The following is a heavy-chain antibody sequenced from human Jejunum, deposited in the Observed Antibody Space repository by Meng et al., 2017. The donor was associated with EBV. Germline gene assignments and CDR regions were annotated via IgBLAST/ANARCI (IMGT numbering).Heavy chain of an antibody. V-gene: IGHV4-61*01. CDR3: ARNWNF. CDR1: GGSVSSGTYY. J-gene: IGHJ4*02. D-gene: IGHD1-1*01. Sequence: QVQLQESGPGLVKPSETLFLTCTVSGGSVSSGTYYWTWIRQPPGKGLEWIGYIYNSGSTNYNPSLKSRVTISLDTSKNQFSLKLSSVTAADTAMYYCARNWNFWGQGTLVTVSS. CDR2: IYNSGST.